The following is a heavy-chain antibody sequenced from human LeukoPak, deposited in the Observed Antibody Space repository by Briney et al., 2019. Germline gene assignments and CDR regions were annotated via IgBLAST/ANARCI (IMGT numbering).Heavy chain of an antibody. CDR3: ARDLTTVVTPDC. V-gene: IGHV3-30-3*01. CDR1: GFTFSSYA. Sequence: GGSLRLSCAASGFTFSSYAMHWVRQAPGKGLEWVAVISYDGSNKYYADSVKGRFTISRGNSKNTLYLQMNSLRAEDTAVYYCARDLTTVVTPDCWGQGTLVTVSS. J-gene: IGHJ4*02. D-gene: IGHD4-23*01. CDR2: ISYDGSNK.